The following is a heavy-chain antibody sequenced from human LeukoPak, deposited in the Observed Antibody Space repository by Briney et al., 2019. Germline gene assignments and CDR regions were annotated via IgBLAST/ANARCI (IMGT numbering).Heavy chain of an antibody. V-gene: IGHV4-59*03. CDR1: GASISDYY. Sequence: TETLSLTCTVSGASISDYYWNWLRQPPGKGPEWIGYIYYSGSTNYNPSLKSRVTISVDTSKNQFSLNLSSVTAADTAVYYCLGGRGWLPDYWGQGTLVTVSS. CDR2: IYYSGST. CDR3: LGGRGWLPDY. D-gene: IGHD1-26*01. J-gene: IGHJ4*02.